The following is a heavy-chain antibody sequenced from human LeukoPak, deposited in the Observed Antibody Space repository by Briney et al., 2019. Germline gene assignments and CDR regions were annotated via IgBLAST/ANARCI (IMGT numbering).Heavy chain of an antibody. V-gene: IGHV4-38-2*02. CDR1: GYSISGGYY. CDR3: ASGYYYYFDF. Sequence: KPSETLSLTCTVSGYSISGGYYWGWIRQPPGKGLEWIGSIYHSGSTYYNPSLKSRVTISVDTSKNQFSLKLSSVTAADTAVYFCASGYYYYFDFWGQGTLVTVSS. D-gene: IGHD3-22*01. CDR2: IYHSGST. J-gene: IGHJ4*02.